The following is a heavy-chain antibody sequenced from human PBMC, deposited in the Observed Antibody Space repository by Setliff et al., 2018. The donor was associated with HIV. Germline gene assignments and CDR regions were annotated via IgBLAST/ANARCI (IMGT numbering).Heavy chain of an antibody. CDR2: IYYTEGT. J-gene: IGHJ4*02. V-gene: IGHV4-39*02. D-gene: IGHD4-17*01. Sequence: PSETLSLTCTVSGGSINNNNYYWGWIRQPPGKGLEWIGSIYYTEGTYSNPSLTSRLSISLDTSKNQFSLNLHSVTAADTAVYYCAREDYGDYQTLSGTEATDWGQGTLVTVSS. CDR1: GGSINNNNYY. CDR3: AREDYGDYQTLSGTEATD.